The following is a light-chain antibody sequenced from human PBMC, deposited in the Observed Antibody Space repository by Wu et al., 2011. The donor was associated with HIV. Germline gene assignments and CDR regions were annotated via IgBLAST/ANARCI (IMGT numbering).Light chain of an antibody. Sequence: EIVLTQFPDTLSLSPGERASLSCRASQTIKNNYLVWYQQKPGQTPRLLIYGASNRATGIPDRFSGSGSGTDFTLTIRRLEPEDLAVYYCHLYSSAWTFGQGTKVEAK. CDR3: HLYSSAWT. CDR1: QTIKNNY. J-gene: IGKJ1*01. V-gene: IGKV3-20*01. CDR2: GAS.